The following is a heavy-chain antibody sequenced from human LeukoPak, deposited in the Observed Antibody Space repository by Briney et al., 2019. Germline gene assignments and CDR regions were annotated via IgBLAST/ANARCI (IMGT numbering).Heavy chain of an antibody. CDR1: GGSFSGYY. Sequence: PSETLSLTCAVYGGSFSGYYWSWIRQPPGKGLEWIGEINHSGSTNYNPSLKSRVTISVDTSRNQFSLKLSSVTAADTAVYYCARVSSSWYQDWYFDLWGRGTLVTVSS. CDR3: ARVSSSWYQDWYFDL. J-gene: IGHJ2*01. V-gene: IGHV4-34*01. CDR2: INHSGST. D-gene: IGHD6-13*01.